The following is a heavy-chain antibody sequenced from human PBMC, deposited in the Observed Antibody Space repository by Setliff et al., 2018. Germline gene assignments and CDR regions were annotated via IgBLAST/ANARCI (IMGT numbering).Heavy chain of an antibody. Sequence: PSETLSLTCTVPGGSISSSSYYWGWIRQPPGKGLEWIGSIYYSGSTYYNPSLKSRVTISVDTSKNQFSLKLSSVTAADTAVYYCARRSTYYNFWSGYWDYWGQGTLVTVSS. J-gene: IGHJ4*02. CDR1: GGSISSSSYY. D-gene: IGHD3-3*01. CDR2: IYYSGST. CDR3: ARRSTYYNFWSGYWDY. V-gene: IGHV4-39*07.